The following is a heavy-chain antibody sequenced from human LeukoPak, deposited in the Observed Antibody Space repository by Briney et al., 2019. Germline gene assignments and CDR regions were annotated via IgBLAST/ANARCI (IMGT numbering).Heavy chain of an antibody. CDR3: ARDWNDYFDY. CDR2: ISASGGGT. D-gene: IGHD1-1*01. J-gene: IGHJ4*02. CDR1: GFTFSSYA. Sequence: GGSLRLSCAASGFTFSSYAMSWVRQAPGKGLEWVSAISASGGGTYYADSVKGRFTISRDNSKNTLYLQMNSLRAEDTAVYYCARDWNDYFDYWGQGTLVTVSS. V-gene: IGHV3-23*01.